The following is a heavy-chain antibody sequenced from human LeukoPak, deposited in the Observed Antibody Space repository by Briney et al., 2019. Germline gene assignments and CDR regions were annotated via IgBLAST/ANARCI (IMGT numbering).Heavy chain of an antibody. J-gene: IGHJ3*01. CDR3: ARAPIVVEVNAFDG. CDR2: IYHSGST. CDR1: GGFFSCSNW. V-gene: IGHV4-4*02. Sequence: SGTLSLTCAVSGGFFSCSNWWGWVRQPPGKGREWIGDIYHSGSTYYNPSLKSRVTISVDKTKNPFSLKLSSVTAAETAVYYCARAPIVVEVNAFDGWGQGTMVSVSS. D-gene: IGHD2-21*01.